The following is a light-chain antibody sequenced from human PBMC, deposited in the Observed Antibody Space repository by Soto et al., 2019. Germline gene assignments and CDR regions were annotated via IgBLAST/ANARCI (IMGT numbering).Light chain of an antibody. Sequence: DIQMTQSPSTLSASVADSVTITCRASQSLSSYFDWYQQKPGKAPKLLIYAASRLQTGVPSRFSGSGSGTDFTLTISRQEAEDSAVYYCQQYGRPLTVGGGTKVEI. CDR3: QQYGRPLT. V-gene: IGKV1-39*01. J-gene: IGKJ4*01. CDR1: QSLSSY. CDR2: AAS.